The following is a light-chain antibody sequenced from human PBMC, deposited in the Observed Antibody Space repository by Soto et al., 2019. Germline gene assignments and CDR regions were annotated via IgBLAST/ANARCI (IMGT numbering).Light chain of an antibody. J-gene: IGLJ3*02. CDR3: AAWDDSLSAWV. CDR2: KTD. V-gene: IGLV1-47*01. Sequence: QSVLTQPPSASGTPGQRITISCSGSSSNIGSHTVNWHQQVPGTAPKLLIYKTDQRPSGVPDRFSGSKSGNSASLAISGLRSEDEADYSCAAWDDSLSAWVFGGGTKLTVL. CDR1: SSNIGSHT.